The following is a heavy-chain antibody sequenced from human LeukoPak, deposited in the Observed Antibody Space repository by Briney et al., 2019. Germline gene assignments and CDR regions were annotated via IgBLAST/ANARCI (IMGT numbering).Heavy chain of an antibody. CDR2: ISYDGSNK. J-gene: IGHJ4*02. D-gene: IGHD3-10*01. Sequence: PGGSLRLSCAASGFTFSSYAMHWVRQAPGKGLEWVAVISYDGSNKYYADSVKGRFTISRDNSKNTLYLQMNSLRAEDTAVYYCARDPAPIASFGEVRWGFGFDYWGQGTLVTVSS. V-gene: IGHV3-30*04. CDR3: ARDPAPIASFGEVRWGFGFDY. CDR1: GFTFSSYA.